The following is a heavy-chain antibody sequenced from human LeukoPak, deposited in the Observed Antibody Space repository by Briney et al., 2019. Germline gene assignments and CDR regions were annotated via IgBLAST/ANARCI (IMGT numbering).Heavy chain of an antibody. CDR2: ISAYNGDT. Sequence: GASVKVSCKTSGYIFSSYGINWVRQAPGQGLEWVGWISAYNGDTKYAQKLQGRVTMTTDTSTRTVYMELRTLRSDDTAVYYCARDSYDLLTGRYSGSGGDYWGQGTLVTVSS. J-gene: IGHJ4*02. V-gene: IGHV1-18*01. CDR1: GYIFSSYG. CDR3: ARDSYDLLTGRYSGSGGDY. D-gene: IGHD3-9*01.